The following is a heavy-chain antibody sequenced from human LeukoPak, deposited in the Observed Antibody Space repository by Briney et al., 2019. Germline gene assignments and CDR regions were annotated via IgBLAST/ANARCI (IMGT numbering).Heavy chain of an antibody. D-gene: IGHD3-10*01. CDR1: GFTFRSYD. CDR2: IGSSGDT. CDR3: ARDSYYYGSGTYSPPRYGMDV. V-gene: IGHV3-13*01. Sequence: GGSLRLSCAASGFTFRSYDMHWVRQATGKGLEWVSVIGSSGDTHYPDSVKGRFTISRENAENSLYLQMNSLRAEDTAVYYCARDSYYYGSGTYSPPRYGMDVWGQGTTVIVSS. J-gene: IGHJ6*02.